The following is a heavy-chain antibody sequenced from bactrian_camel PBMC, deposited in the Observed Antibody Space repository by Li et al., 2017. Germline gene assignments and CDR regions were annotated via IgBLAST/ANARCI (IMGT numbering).Heavy chain of an antibody. CDR1: GFTFSSYY. Sequence: HVQLVESGGGLVQPGGSLRLSCAASGFTFSSYYMSWVRQAPGKGLEWVSTVDGDGKNKVYGDSVRGRFTVSRDNRKNTVYLQMNSLKSEDTALYYCATDAGMGPRRRYNNWGKGTQVTVS. CDR3: ATDAGMGPRRRYNN. D-gene: IGHD1*01. CDR2: VDGDGKNK. J-gene: IGHJ4*01. V-gene: IGHV3-2*01.